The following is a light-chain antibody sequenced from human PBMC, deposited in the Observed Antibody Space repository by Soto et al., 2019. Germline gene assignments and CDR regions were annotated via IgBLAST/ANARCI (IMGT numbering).Light chain of an antibody. Sequence: QSALTQPASVSGSPGQSITISCTGTSSDIGGYNFVSWYQQHPGKAPKLMIYEVTNRPSGISNRFSGSKSGNTASLTISGVQPEDEADYYSRSYRTMTTLVFGGGTKVTVL. J-gene: IGLJ2*01. CDR3: RSYRTMTTLV. CDR2: EVT. V-gene: IGLV2-14*01. CDR1: SSDIGGYNF.